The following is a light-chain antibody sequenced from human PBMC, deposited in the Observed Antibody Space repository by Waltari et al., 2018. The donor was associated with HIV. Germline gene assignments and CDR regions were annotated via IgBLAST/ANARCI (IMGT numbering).Light chain of an antibody. J-gene: IGLJ2*01. Sequence: QSALTQPPSASVSPGQPVTIACTRTSSDVGGYNYVSWYQQYPGKAPKLMIYEVTRRPSGVPDRFSGSKSGNTASLTVSGLQAEDEADYYCSSYAGSNNYVVFGGGTRLTVL. CDR2: EVT. V-gene: IGLV2-8*01. CDR1: SSDVGGYNY. CDR3: SSYAGSNNYVV.